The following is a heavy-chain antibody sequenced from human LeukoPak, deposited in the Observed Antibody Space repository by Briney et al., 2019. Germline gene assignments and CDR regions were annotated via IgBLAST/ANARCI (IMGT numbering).Heavy chain of an antibody. D-gene: IGHD3-22*01. Sequence: SETLSLTCTVSGGSISNYYWSCIRQPPGKGLEGIGYIYYSGSTNYTLSLKSRYTILVDTSKIQFSLKLSSVTAADTAVHYCARALRRRGYYSQYWYFDLWGRGTLVTVSS. J-gene: IGHJ2*01. V-gene: IGHV4-59*01. CDR1: GGSISNYY. CDR2: IYYSGST. CDR3: ARALRRRGYYSQYWYFDL.